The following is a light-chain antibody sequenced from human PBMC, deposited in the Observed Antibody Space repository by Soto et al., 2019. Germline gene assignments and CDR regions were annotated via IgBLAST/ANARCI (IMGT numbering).Light chain of an antibody. CDR3: QPGGTGIQV. Sequence: QPVLTQSPSASASLGASVKLTCTLSSGHSSYAIAWHQQQPEKGPRYLMKLNSDGSHSKGDGIPDRFSGSSSGAERYLTISSLQSEDEADYYCQPGGTGIQVFGTGPNLTAL. CDR1: SGHSSYA. CDR2: LNSDGSH. V-gene: IGLV4-69*01. J-gene: IGLJ1*01.